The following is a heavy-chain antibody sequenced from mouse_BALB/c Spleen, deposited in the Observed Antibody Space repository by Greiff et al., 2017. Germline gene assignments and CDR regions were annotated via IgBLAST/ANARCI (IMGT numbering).Heavy chain of an antibody. Sequence: QVQLQQSGPELVKPGASVRISCKASGYTFTSYYIHWVKQRPGQGLEWIGWIYPGNVNTKYNEKFKGKATLTADKSSSTAYMQLSSLTSEDSAVYFCEARDYYAMDYWGQGTSVTVSS. CDR3: EARDYYAMDY. CDR1: GYTFTSYY. V-gene: IGHV1S56*01. J-gene: IGHJ4*01. CDR2: IYPGNVNT.